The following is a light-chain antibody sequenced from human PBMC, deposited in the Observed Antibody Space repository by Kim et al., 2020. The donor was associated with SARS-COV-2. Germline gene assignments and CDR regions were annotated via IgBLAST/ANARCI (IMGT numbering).Light chain of an antibody. CDR2: GAS. CDR1: QSVSSN. CDR3: QQYNQWPPYT. J-gene: IGKJ2*01. Sequence: VSPRERATLSCRASQSVSSNLAWYQQKHGQAPRLLIYGASTRATGIPARFSGSGSGTEFTLSISSLQSEDFAVYYCQQYNQWPPYTFGQGTKLEI. V-gene: IGKV3-15*01.